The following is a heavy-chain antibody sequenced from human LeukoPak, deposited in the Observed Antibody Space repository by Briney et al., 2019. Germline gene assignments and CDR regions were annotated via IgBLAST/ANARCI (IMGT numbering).Heavy chain of an antibody. CDR2: ICGSTGSA. CDR3: AKDLGDYCDSSGYST. CDR1: GFTFSRYA. J-gene: IGHJ5*02. V-gene: IGHV3-23*01. Sequence: GGSLRLSCAASGFTFSRYAMTWGRQAPGKGLQWVSAICGSTGSAYYADSVKGRFTISRDNSKNTLFLQMNSLRVEDTAVYYCAKDLGDYCDSSGYSTWGQGTLVTVSS. D-gene: IGHD3-22*01.